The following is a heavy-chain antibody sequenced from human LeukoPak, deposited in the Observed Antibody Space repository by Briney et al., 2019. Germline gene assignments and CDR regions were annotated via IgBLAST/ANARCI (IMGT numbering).Heavy chain of an antibody. CDR1: GGSISSYY. CDR2: IYSGGTT. Sequence: SETLSLTCTVSGGSISSYYWSWIRQPPGKGLEWMGFIYSGGTTKYNPSLKSRLSFSIDTSKNQFSLKLTSMTAADTAVYYCARLSTPAGKQLFDFWGKGTLVTVSS. CDR3: ARLSTPAGKQLFDF. V-gene: IGHV4-59*01. J-gene: IGHJ4*01. D-gene: IGHD2-2*01.